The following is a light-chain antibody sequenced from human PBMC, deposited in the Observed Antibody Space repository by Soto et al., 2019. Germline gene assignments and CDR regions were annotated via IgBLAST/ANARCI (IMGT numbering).Light chain of an antibody. CDR3: QQSYSTGIT. V-gene: IGKV1-39*01. CDR2: AAS. CDR1: QSISSY. Sequence: DIQMTQSPSSLSASVGDRVIITCRASQSISSYLNWYQQKPGKAPRLLIYAASSLQSGVPSRFSGSGSGTDFTLTISSLQPEDFTTYYCQQSYSTGITFGQGTRLEIK. J-gene: IGKJ5*01.